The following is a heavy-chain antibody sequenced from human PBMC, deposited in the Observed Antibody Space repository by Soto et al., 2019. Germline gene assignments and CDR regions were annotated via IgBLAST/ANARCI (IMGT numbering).Heavy chain of an antibody. V-gene: IGHV1-69*01. CDR3: ARGIAVAGHYYYYGMDV. D-gene: IGHD6-19*01. CDR1: GGTFSSYA. Sequence: QVQLVQSGAEVKKPGSSVKVSCKASGGTFSSYAISWVRQAPGQGLEWMGGIIPIFGTANYAQKFQGRVTITADESTSTAYMELSSVRSEDTAVYYCARGIAVAGHYYYYGMDVWGQGTTVTVSS. CDR2: IIPIFGTA. J-gene: IGHJ6*02.